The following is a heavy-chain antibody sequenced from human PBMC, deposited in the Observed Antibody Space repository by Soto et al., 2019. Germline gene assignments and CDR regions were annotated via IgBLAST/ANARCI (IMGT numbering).Heavy chain of an antibody. CDR2: IVVGSGNT. CDR3: AADLYYDFWSGPGWFDP. Sequence: VAAVKVSCKASGFTFTSSAVQWVRPARGQRLEWIGWIVVGSGNTNYAQKFQERVTITRGMSTSTAYMELSSLRSEDTGVYYCAADLYYDFWSGPGWFDPWGQGTLVTVSS. CDR1: GFTFTSSA. D-gene: IGHD3-3*01. V-gene: IGHV1-58*01. J-gene: IGHJ5*02.